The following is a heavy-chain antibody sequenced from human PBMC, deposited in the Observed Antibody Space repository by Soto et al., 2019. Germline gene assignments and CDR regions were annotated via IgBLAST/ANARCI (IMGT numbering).Heavy chain of an antibody. CDR3: ARGRVATIERNINYFDY. J-gene: IGHJ4*02. CDR1: GGSFSGYY. Sequence: SETLSLTCAVYGGSFSGYYWSWIRQPPGKGLEWIGEINHSGSTNYNPSLKSRVTISVDTSKNQFSLKLSSVTAADTAVYYCARGRVATIERNINYFDYWGQGTLVTVSS. D-gene: IGHD5-12*01. V-gene: IGHV4-34*01. CDR2: INHSGST.